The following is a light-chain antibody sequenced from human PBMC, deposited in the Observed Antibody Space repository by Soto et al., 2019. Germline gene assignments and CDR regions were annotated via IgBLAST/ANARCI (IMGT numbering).Light chain of an antibody. CDR1: QSVSRDY. CDR2: GAS. Sequence: EIVLTQSPDTLSLSPGGRATLYCRASQSVSRDYLGWYQQTPGQAPRLLIFGASSRATGIPDRFTGSGSGTDFTLTISRLEPDDSAVYYCQQYGSSPITFGQGTRLEIK. V-gene: IGKV3-20*01. J-gene: IGKJ5*01. CDR3: QQYGSSPIT.